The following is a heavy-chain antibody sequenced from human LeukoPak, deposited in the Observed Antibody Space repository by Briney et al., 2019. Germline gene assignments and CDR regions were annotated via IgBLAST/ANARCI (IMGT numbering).Heavy chain of an antibody. J-gene: IGHJ4*02. V-gene: IGHV3-30*18. D-gene: IGHD2/OR15-2a*01. CDR1: GFTFSSFG. Sequence: GGSLRLSCAASGFTFSSFGMHWVRQAPGKGLEWVAFISYGGSNKYYADSVKGRFTISRDNSKNTLYLQMNSLRAEDTAVFYCAKVPFSSFYTFDYWGQGTLVTVSS. CDR2: ISYGGSNK. CDR3: AKVPFSSFYTFDY.